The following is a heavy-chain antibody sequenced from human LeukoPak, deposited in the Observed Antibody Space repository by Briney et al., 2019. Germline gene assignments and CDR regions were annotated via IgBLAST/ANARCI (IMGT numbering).Heavy chain of an antibody. CDR1: GITFSDYR. Sequence: GGSLRLSCAASGITFSDYRMTWVRQAPGKGLEWVANIKQDGSVKQYLGSVKGRLTISRDNAKNSLYLEMNSLRAEDTAVYYCSLGDTFDIWGRGTMVTVSS. D-gene: IGHD2-21*02. CDR3: SLGDTFDI. J-gene: IGHJ3*02. CDR2: IKQDGSVK. V-gene: IGHV3-7*01.